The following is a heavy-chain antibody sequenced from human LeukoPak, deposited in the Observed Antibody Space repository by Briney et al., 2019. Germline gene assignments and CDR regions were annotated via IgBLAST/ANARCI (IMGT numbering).Heavy chain of an antibody. CDR1: GFTFSSYA. V-gene: IGHV3-23*01. CDR2: ISGSGGST. Sequence: GGSLRLFCAASGFTFSSYAMSWVRQAPGKGLEWVSAISGSGGSTYYADSVKGRFTISRDNSKNTLYLQMNSLRAEDTAVYYCAKAPTMSTVSYWGQGTLVTVSS. CDR3: AKAPTMSTVSY. J-gene: IGHJ4*02. D-gene: IGHD4-17*01.